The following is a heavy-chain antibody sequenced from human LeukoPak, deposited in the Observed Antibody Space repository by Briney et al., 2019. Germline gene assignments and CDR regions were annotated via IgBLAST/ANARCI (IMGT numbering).Heavy chain of an antibody. J-gene: IGHJ3*02. V-gene: IGHV1-46*01. Sequence: ASVKVSCKASGYTFTSYYMHWVRQAPGQGLEWMGIINPSGGSTSYAQKFQGRVTMTRDTSTSTVYMELSSLRSEDTAVYYCARDSMFRGVIFYSFDIWGQGTRVTVFS. CDR1: GYTFTSYY. CDR2: INPSGGST. CDR3: ARDSMFRGVIFYSFDI. D-gene: IGHD3-10*01.